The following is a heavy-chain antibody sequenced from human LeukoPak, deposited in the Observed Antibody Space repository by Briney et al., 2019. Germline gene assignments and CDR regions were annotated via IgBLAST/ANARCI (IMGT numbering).Heavy chain of an antibody. CDR2: IYHSGST. CDR3: ASQPYCSGGSCYYYYYMDV. J-gene: IGHJ6*03. V-gene: IGHV4-38-2*01. CDR1: GYSISSGYY. Sequence: PSETLSLTCAVSGYSISSGYYWGWIRPPPGKGLEWIGNIYHSGSTYYNPSLKSRVTISVDTSKNQFSLKLCSVTAADTAVYYCASQPYCSGGSCYYYYYMDVWGKGTTVTVSS. D-gene: IGHD2-15*01.